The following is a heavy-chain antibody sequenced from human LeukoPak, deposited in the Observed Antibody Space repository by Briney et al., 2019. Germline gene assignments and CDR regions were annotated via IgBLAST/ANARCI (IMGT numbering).Heavy chain of an antibody. Sequence: GGSLRLSCAASGFTFSSYAMSWVRQAPGKGLEWVSAISGSGGSTYYADSVKGRFTISGDNSKNTLYLQMNSLRAEDTAVYYCAKDLGYRGPRLPDYWGQGTLVTVSS. CDR1: GFTFSSYA. V-gene: IGHV3-23*01. CDR2: ISGSGGST. CDR3: AKDLGYRGPRLPDY. J-gene: IGHJ4*02. D-gene: IGHD6-13*01.